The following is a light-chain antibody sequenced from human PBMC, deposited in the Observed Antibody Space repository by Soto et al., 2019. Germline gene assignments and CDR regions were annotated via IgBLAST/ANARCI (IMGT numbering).Light chain of an antibody. J-gene: IGKJ5*01. V-gene: IGKV3-20*01. Sequence: EIVLTRSPGTLSFSPCPSATSWCRRSQTVSSNYLAWCQQRPGQAPRLLIYGASTRATGIPDRFSGSGSGTDFTLTITRLEPEDSAVYFCQQYTGPPTTFGQGTRLEIK. CDR1: QTVSSNY. CDR2: GAS. CDR3: QQYTGPPTT.